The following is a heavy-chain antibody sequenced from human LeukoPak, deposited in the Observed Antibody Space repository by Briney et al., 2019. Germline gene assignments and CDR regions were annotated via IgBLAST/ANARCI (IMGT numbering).Heavy chain of an antibody. CDR3: ARGRSFPRTTVTTSADY. D-gene: IGHD4-17*01. V-gene: IGHV4-34*01. CDR2: INHSEST. CDR1: GGSFSGYY. Sequence: PSETLSLTCAVYGGSFSGYYWSWIRQPPGKGLEWIGEINHSESTNYNPSLKSRVTISVDTSKNQFSLKLSSVTAADTAVYYCARGRSFPRTTVTTSADYWGQGTLVTVSS. J-gene: IGHJ4*02.